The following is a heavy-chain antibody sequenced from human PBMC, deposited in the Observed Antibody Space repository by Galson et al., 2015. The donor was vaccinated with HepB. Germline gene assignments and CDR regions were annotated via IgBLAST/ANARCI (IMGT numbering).Heavy chain of an antibody. J-gene: IGHJ4*02. CDR1: GYTFTSYA. Sequence: SVKVSCKASGYTFTSYAMHWVRQAPGQRLEWMGWINAGNGNTKYSQKFQGRVTITRDTSASTAYMELSSLRSEDTAVYYCARTLWFGEQPADYWGQGTLVTVSS. D-gene: IGHD3-10*01. CDR2: INAGNGNT. V-gene: IGHV1-3*01. CDR3: ARTLWFGEQPADY.